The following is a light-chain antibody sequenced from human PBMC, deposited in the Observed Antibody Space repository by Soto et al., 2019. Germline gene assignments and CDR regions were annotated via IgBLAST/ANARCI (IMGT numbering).Light chain of an antibody. CDR2: AAS. Sequence: DLEMTQSPSSLSASVGDRVTITCRASQSISNYLNWYQHKPGKVPKLLIYAASSLQSGVPTRFSGSGSETYFPLTISSLQPEDFATYYCQQSYGTPLTFGGGTKIEIK. J-gene: IGKJ4*01. CDR3: QQSYGTPLT. CDR1: QSISNY. V-gene: IGKV1-39*01.